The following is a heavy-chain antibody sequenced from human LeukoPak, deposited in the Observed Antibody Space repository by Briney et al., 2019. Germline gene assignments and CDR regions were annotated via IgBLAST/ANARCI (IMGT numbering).Heavy chain of an antibody. V-gene: IGHV3-21*04. CDR3: ARYLWFGEFSFDY. CDR1: GFTFSSYS. J-gene: IGHJ4*02. D-gene: IGHD3-10*01. CDR2: ISSSSSYI. Sequence: PGGSLRLSCAASGFTFSSYSMNWVRQAPGKGLEWVSSISSSSSYIYYADSVKGRFTISRDNAKNSLYLQMNSLRSDDTAVYYCARYLWFGEFSFDYWGQGTLVTVSS.